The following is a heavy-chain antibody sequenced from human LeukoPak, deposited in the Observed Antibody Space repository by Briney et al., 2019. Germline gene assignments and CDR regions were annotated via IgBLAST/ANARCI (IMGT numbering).Heavy chain of an antibody. CDR2: IRYDGSNK. CDR3: TKEMRYYDSTGYPPDAFDI. CDR1: GFTFSNYG. V-gene: IGHV3-30*02. Sequence: GGSLRLSCAASGFTFSNYGMHWVRQAPGKGLEWVAFIRYDGSNKYYADSVKGRFTISRDNSKNTLYLQMNSLRAEDTAVYYCTKEMRYYDSTGYPPDAFDIWGQGTMVTVSS. D-gene: IGHD3-22*01. J-gene: IGHJ3*02.